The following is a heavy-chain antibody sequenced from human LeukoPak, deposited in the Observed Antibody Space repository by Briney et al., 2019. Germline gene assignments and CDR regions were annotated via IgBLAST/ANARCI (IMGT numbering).Heavy chain of an antibody. CDR2: ISAYNGNT. CDR1: GYTFTSYG. D-gene: IGHD6-13*01. V-gene: IGHV1-18*01. J-gene: IGHJ4*02. Sequence: ASVKVSCKASGYTFTSYGISWVRQAPGQGLEWMGWISAYNGNTNYAQKLQGRVTRTTDTSTSTAYMELRSLRSDDTAVYYCARGLGMGSSWYDTHGDYWGQGTLVTVSS. CDR3: ARGLGMGSSWYDTHGDY.